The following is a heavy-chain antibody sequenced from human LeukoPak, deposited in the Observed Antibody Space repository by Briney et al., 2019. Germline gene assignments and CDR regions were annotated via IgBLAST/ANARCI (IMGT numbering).Heavy chain of an antibody. J-gene: IGHJ4*02. V-gene: IGHV3-7*01. CDR1: GFTFSNYW. CDR2: IKEDGSRI. Sequence: GGSLRLSCAGTGFTFSNYWMNWVRQAPGKGLEWVANIKEDGSRINYVDTVKGRFTISRDNAKNSVYLQMDNLRAEDTAVYYCVGSSGWLFDYWGQGILVAVSS. CDR3: VGSSGWLFDY. D-gene: IGHD6-19*01.